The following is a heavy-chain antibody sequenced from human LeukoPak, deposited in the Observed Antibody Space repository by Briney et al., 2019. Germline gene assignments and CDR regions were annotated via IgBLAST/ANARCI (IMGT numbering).Heavy chain of an antibody. J-gene: IGHJ4*02. CDR2: INHSGST. V-gene: IGHV4-34*01. D-gene: IGHD3/OR15-3a*01. CDR1: GGSFSGYY. Sequence: PSETLSLTCAVYGGSFSGYYWSWIRQPPGKGLEWIGEINHSGSTNYNPSLKSRVTISVDTSKNQFSLKLSSVTAADTAVYYCARHLRWRTSFSPFDYWGQGTLVTASS. CDR3: ARHLRWRTSFSPFDY.